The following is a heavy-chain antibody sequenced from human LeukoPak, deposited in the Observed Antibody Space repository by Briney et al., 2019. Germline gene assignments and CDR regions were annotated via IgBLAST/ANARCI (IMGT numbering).Heavy chain of an antibody. V-gene: IGHV3-13*04. Sequence: GGSLRLSCAASGFTFSTYDMHWVRQATGKGLEWVSGINPAGDTYYPGPVKGRFTISREDAKNSFYLQMNSLRVGDTAVYYCARGDCSGGSCSSMDVWGQGTTVTVSS. CDR2: INPAGDT. D-gene: IGHD2-15*01. CDR1: GFTFSTYD. J-gene: IGHJ6*02. CDR3: ARGDCSGGSCSSMDV.